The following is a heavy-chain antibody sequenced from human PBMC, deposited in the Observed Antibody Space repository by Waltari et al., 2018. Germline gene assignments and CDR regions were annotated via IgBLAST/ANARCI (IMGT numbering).Heavy chain of an antibody. CDR3: ARDDYYYGMDV. Sequence: QVQLQESGPGLVKPSETLSLTCTVSGGSISSHYWSWIRQPPGKGLEWIGYIYYSGSTNYNPSLKSRVTISVDTSKNQFSLKLSSVTAADTAVYYCARDDYYYGMDVWGQGTTVTVSS. J-gene: IGHJ6*02. V-gene: IGHV4-59*11. CDR2: IYYSGST. CDR1: GGSISSHY.